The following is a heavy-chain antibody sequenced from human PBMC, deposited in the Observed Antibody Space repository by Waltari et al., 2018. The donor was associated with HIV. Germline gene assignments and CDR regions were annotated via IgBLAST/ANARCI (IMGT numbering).Heavy chain of an antibody. CDR1: GYTFTSYA. D-gene: IGHD1-7*01. V-gene: IGHV1-3*01. CDR2: INAGNGNT. Sequence: QVQLVQSGAEVKKPGASVKVSCKASGYTFTSYAMHWVRQAPGQRLEWMGWINAGNGNTKYSQKFQGRVTITRDTSASTAYMELSSLRSEDTAVYYCARAGTTSANWFDPWGQGTLVTVSS. J-gene: IGHJ5*02. CDR3: ARAGTTSANWFDP.